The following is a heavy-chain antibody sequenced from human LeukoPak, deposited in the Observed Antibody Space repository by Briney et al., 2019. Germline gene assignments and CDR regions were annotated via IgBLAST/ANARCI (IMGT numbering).Heavy chain of an antibody. Sequence: PGGSLRLSCAASGFIVSSNYMNWVRQAPGKGLEWVSVIYSGGSTYYADSVKGRLTISRDNSKNTVDLQMNDLRAEDTAVYYCARSWDARLNFDYWGQGTLVTVSS. D-gene: IGHD1-26*01. CDR2: IYSGGST. V-gene: IGHV3-66*02. CDR1: GFIVSSNY. J-gene: IGHJ4*02. CDR3: ARSWDARLNFDY.